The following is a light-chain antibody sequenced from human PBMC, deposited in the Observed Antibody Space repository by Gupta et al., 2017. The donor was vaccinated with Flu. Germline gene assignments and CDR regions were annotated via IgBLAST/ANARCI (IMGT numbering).Light chain of an antibody. Sequence: DIQMTQSPSTLAASVGDSVTLTCRASQNVSSWLAWYQQRPGKAPKLLIYKASTVHTGVSSRFSGSGSETEFILTISSLQPDDLATYYCQQYNMYPKTFGQGTKVELK. CDR2: KAS. CDR3: QQYNMYPKT. J-gene: IGKJ1*01. V-gene: IGKV1-5*03. CDR1: QNVSSW.